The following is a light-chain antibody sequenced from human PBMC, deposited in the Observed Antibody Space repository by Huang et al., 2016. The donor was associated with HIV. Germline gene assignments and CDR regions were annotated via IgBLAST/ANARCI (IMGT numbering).Light chain of an antibody. CDR3: QQYDNWPPWT. V-gene: IGKV3-15*01. J-gene: IGKJ1*01. CDR2: RAS. CDR1: QRISYN. Sequence: VMTQSPATLSVSPGDRATLSCRASQRISYNLAWYQQKPGQSPRLLIYRASLRATGVPARFSGSGSGTEFTLTINSLQSEDFAVYYCQQYDNWPPWTFGQGTKVEIK.